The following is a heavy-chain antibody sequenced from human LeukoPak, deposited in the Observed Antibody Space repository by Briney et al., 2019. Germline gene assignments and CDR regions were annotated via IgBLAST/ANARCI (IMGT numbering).Heavy chain of an antibody. CDR3: ARGHSTSSSYFCNGMDG. Sequence: PSETLSLTCTVAGGSISSGGYWWSCIRQDPVMGLEWIGYIYYSGNTYYNPSLKSRANISVDTSKNQFSLRLSSVTAADTAVYYCARGHSTSSSYFCNGMDGWGQGTTVTVSS. V-gene: IGHV4-31*03. CDR2: IYYSGNT. J-gene: IGHJ6*02. CDR1: GGSISSGGYW. D-gene: IGHD6-6*01.